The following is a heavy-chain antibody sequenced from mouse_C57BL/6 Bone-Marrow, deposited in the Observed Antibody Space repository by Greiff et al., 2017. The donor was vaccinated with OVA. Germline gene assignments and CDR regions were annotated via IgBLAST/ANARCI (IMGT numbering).Heavy chain of an antibody. J-gene: IGHJ2*01. CDR1: GFTFSSYA. CDR2: ISDGGSYT. CDR3: ARVDITTVVAPYYVDY. V-gene: IGHV5-4*03. D-gene: IGHD1-1*01. Sequence: EVMLVESGGGLVKPGGSLKLSCAASGFTFSSYAMSWVRQTPEKRLEWVATISDGGSYTYYPDNVKGRFTISRDNAKNNLYLQMSHLKSEDTAMYYCARVDITTVVAPYYVDYWGQGTTLTVSS.